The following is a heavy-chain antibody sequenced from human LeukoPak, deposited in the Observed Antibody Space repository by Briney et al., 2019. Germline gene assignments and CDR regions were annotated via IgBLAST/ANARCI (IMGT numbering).Heavy chain of an antibody. CDR3: ATIVIYDILTGYYNKAFDI. CDR1: GGTFSGYT. Sequence: GSSVKVSCRASGGTFSGYTISWMRQAPGQGLEWMGRIIPILGTANYAQKFQGRVTLTADKSTSTAYMELSSLRSEDTAVYYCATIVIYDILTGYYNKAFDIWGQGTMVTVSS. CDR2: IIPILGTA. V-gene: IGHV1-69*08. J-gene: IGHJ3*02. D-gene: IGHD3-9*01.